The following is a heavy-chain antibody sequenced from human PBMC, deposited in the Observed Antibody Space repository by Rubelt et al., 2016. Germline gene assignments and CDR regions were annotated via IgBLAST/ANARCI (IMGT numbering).Heavy chain of an antibody. Sequence: PGGSLRLSCAASGFSLSGYSMNWVRQAPGKGLEWVSYISYSSTTIYYADSVQGRFTISRDDAKNSLYLQMNNLRVEDTAVYYCARCYDFWSGFGGASSYYMDVWGKGTTVTVSS. CDR1: GFSLSGYS. V-gene: IGHV3-48*04. J-gene: IGHJ6*03. D-gene: IGHD3-3*01. CDR2: ISYSSTTI. CDR3: ARCYDFWSGFGGASSYYMDV.